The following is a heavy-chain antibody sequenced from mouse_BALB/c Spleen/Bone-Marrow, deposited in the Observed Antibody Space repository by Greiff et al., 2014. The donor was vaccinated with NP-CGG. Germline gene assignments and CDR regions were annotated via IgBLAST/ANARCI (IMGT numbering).Heavy chain of an antibody. CDR3: TRNWDDDFDY. D-gene: IGHD4-1*01. V-gene: IGHV1-15*01. CDR2: IDPETGGN. CDR1: GYTLTDYE. J-gene: IGHJ2*01. Sequence: QVHVKQSGAELVRPGASVTLSCKASGYTLTDYEIHWVKQTPVHGLEWIGAIDPETGGNAYNQKFKGKATLTADKSSSTAYMELRSLTSEDSAVYYFTRNWDDDFDYWGQGTTLTVSS.